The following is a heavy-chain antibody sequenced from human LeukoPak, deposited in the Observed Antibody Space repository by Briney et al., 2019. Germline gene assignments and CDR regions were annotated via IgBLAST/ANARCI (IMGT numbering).Heavy chain of an antibody. V-gene: IGHV3-30*18. CDR3: AKESDDSSGAQH. D-gene: IGHD3-22*01. J-gene: IGHJ1*01. CDR1: GFTFSTYG. Sequence: PGRSLRLSCAASGFTFSTYGMHWVRQAPGKGLEWVAVISYDGSNKYYADSVKGRLTISRDSSKNTLYLQMSSLRAEDTAVYYCAKESDDSSGAQHWGQGTLVSVSS. CDR2: ISYDGSNK.